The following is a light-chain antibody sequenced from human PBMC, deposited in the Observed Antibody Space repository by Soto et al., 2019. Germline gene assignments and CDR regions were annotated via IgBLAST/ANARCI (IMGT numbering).Light chain of an antibody. J-gene: IGKJ1*01. Sequence: EIVLTQSPGTLSLSPGERATLSCRASQSISSNHLAWYQQKPGQAPRLLMYGISRRATGIPDRFSGSGSGTDFTLTITRLEPEDFAVYYCQQYVTSSPRTFGQGTKVDIK. CDR1: QSISSNH. V-gene: IGKV3-20*01. CDR3: QQYVTSSPRT. CDR2: GIS.